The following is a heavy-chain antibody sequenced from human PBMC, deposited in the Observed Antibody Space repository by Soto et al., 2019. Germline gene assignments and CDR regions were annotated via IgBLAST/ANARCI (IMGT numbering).Heavy chain of an antibody. V-gene: IGHV3-23*01. CDR3: TGGAGESLRFGAQY. CDR2: FSVTSGYT. D-gene: IGHD4-17*01. J-gene: IGHJ4*02. Sequence: GGSLRLSCSTSGFNFNTFAMSWVRQAPGKGLEWVSSFSVTSGYTYYADSVKGRFTFSRDTSKNTLYLQMDSLRADDAATYFCTGGAGESLRFGAQYWGQGTLVTVSS. CDR1: GFNFNTFA.